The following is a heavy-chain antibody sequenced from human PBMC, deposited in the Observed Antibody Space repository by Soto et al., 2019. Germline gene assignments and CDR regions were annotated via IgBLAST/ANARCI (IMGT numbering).Heavy chain of an antibody. CDR1: GFTFSSYA. CDR2: ISGSGGST. Sequence: EVQLLESGGGLVQPGGSLRLSCAASGFTFSSYAMSWVRQAPGKGLEWVSAISGSGGSTYYADSVKGRFTISRDNSKNTLYLQMNSLRAEDTAVYYCAKVERLLWFGETPSWFGPWGQGTLVTVSS. D-gene: IGHD3-10*01. J-gene: IGHJ5*02. CDR3: AKVERLLWFGETPSWFGP. V-gene: IGHV3-23*01.